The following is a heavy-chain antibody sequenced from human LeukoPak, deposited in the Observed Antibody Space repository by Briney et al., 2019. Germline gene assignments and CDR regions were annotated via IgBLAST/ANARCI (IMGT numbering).Heavy chain of an antibody. V-gene: IGHV5-51*01. J-gene: IGHJ6*03. Sequence: GESLKISCKGSGYSFTSYWIGWVRQMPGKGLEWMGIIYPGDSDTRYSPSFQGQVTISADKSISTAYLQWSSLRASDTAIYYCARHSYDSSDFHYMDVWGKGTTVTISS. D-gene: IGHD3-22*01. CDR2: IYPGDSDT. CDR3: ARHSYDSSDFHYMDV. CDR1: GYSFTSYW.